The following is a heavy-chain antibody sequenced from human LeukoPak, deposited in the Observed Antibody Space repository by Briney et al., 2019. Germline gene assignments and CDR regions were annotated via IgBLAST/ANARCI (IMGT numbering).Heavy chain of an antibody. J-gene: IGHJ4*02. CDR1: GFTFSIYP. V-gene: IGHV3-30*04. CDR3: AKDGQIAARPVFGY. Sequence: GRSLRLSCAASGFTFSIYPMHWVRQAPGKGLEWLAVISYDGSNKYYADSVKGRFTISRDNAKNSLYLQMNSLRAEDTALYYCAKDGQIAARPVFGYWGQGTLVTVSS. CDR2: ISYDGSNK. D-gene: IGHD6-6*01.